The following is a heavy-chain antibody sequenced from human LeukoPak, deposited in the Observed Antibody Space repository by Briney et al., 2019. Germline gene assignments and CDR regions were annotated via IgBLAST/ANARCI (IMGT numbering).Heavy chain of an antibody. CDR1: GFTFSSYA. D-gene: IGHD6-19*01. Sequence: GRSLRLSCAASGFTFSSYAMHWVRQAPGKGLGWVAVISYDGSNKYYADSVKGRFTISRDNSKNTLYLQMNSLRAEDTAVYYCARAGYSSGWYQGNWFDPWGQGTLVTVSS. V-gene: IGHV3-30*04. CDR3: ARAGYSSGWYQGNWFDP. J-gene: IGHJ5*02. CDR2: ISYDGSNK.